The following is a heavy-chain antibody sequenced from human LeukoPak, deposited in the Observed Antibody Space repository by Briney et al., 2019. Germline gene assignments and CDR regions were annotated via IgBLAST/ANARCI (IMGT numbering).Heavy chain of an antibody. Sequence: SETLSLTCTVSGGSISSYYWSWIRQPPGKGLEWIGYIYYSGSTNYNPSLKSRVTISVDTSKNQFSLKLSSVTAADTAVYYCARGVKQWLVRGAFDIWGQGTMVTVSS. D-gene: IGHD6-19*01. CDR1: GGSISSYY. J-gene: IGHJ3*02. CDR3: ARGVKQWLVRGAFDI. V-gene: IGHV4-59*01. CDR2: IYYSGST.